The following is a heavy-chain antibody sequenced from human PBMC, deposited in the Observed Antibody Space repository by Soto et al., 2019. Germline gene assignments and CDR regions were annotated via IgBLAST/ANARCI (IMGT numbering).Heavy chain of an antibody. CDR2: IYSGGST. J-gene: IGHJ4*02. V-gene: IGHV3-66*01. D-gene: IGHD6-19*01. Sequence: EVQLVESGGGLVQPGGSLSLSCAASGFTVSSNYMSWVRQAPGKGLEWVSVIYSGGSTYYADSVKGRFTISRDNSKNTLYLQMNRLRAEDTAVYYCARGMRYSSGWYYFDYWGQGTLVTVSS. CDR3: ARGMRYSSGWYYFDY. CDR1: GFTVSSNY.